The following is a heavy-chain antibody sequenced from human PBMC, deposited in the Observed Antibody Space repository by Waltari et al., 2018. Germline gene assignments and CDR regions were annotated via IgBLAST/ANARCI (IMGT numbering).Heavy chain of an antibody. Sequence: QVQLVESGGGVVQPGGSLRLSCAASGFIFSRNTLHWVRQAPGKGLEWVAAITFDGGKTYDAGSVKGRFIISRDNSKDMVFLLRNTLRSDDTAMYYCARDRSRPFEKGRPHYYFSMDVWGRGTTLTVSS. D-gene: IGHD3-9*01. CDR2: ITFDGGKT. V-gene: IGHV3-30-3*01. J-gene: IGHJ6*03. CDR1: GFIFSRNT. CDR3: ARDRSRPFEKGRPHYYFSMDV.